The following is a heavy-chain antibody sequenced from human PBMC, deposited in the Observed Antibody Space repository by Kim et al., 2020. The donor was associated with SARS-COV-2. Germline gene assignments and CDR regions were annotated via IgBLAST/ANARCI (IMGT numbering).Heavy chain of an antibody. V-gene: IGHV4-34*01. J-gene: IGHJ4*02. CDR1: GGSFSGYY. D-gene: IGHD3-3*01. CDR3: ARSLDFWSGTGFGY. CDR2: INHSGST. Sequence: SETLSLTCAVYGGSFSGYYWSWIRQPPGKGLEWIGEINHSGSTNYNPSLKSRVTISVDTSKNQFSLKLSSVTAADTAVYYCARSLDFWSGTGFGYLGQGTLVTVSS.